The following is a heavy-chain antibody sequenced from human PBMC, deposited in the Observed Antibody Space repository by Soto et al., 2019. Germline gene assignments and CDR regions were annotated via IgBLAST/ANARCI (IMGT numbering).Heavy chain of an antibody. CDR3: ARGRGHSSGWYGDY. CDR1: GYSFTRYD. D-gene: IGHD6-19*01. Sequence: ASVKLSCKACGYSFTRYDINCVRQATGQGLEWMGWMNPNSGNTGYAQKFQGRVTMTRNTSIRTAYMELSSLRSEDTAVYYCARGRGHSSGWYGDYWGQGTLVTVSS. V-gene: IGHV1-8*01. J-gene: IGHJ4*02. CDR2: MNPNSGNT.